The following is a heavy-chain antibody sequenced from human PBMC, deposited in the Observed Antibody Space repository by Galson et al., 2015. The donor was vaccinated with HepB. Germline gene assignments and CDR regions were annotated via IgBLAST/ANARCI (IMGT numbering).Heavy chain of an antibody. Sequence: SVKVSCKASGGTFSSYAISWVRQAPGQGLEWMGGIIPIFGTANYAQKFQGRVTITADESTSTAYMELSSLRSEDTAVYYCARDTTGTTFYCYGMDVWGQGTTVTVSS. D-gene: IGHD1-1*01. CDR1: GGTFSSYA. J-gene: IGHJ6*02. CDR2: IIPIFGTA. V-gene: IGHV1-69*13. CDR3: ARDTTGTTFYCYGMDV.